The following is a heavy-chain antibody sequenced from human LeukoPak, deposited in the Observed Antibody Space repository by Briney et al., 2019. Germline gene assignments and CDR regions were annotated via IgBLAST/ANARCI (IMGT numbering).Heavy chain of an antibody. D-gene: IGHD2-2*01. CDR2: ISYDGSNK. CDR3: ASLWPYQLSAFDI. V-gene: IGHV3-30-3*01. CDR1: GFTFSSYA. Sequence: PGGSLRLSCAASGFTFSSYAMHWVRQAPGKGLEWVAVISYDGSNKYYADSVKGRFTISRDNSKNTLYLQMNSLRAEDTAVYYCASLWPYQLSAFDIWGQGTMVTVSS. J-gene: IGHJ3*02.